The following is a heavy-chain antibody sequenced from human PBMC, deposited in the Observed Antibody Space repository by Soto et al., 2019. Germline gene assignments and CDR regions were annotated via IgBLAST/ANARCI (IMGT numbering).Heavy chain of an antibody. D-gene: IGHD2-2*01. J-gene: IGHJ6*02. Sequence: QVQLVQSGAEVKKPGSSVKVSCKASGGTFSSYAISWVRQAPGQGLEWMGGIISIFGTANYAQKFQGRVTITADESTSTAYMELSSLRSEDTAVYYCASGGISTSRYYYYYGMDVWGQGTTVTVSS. CDR2: IISIFGTA. CDR1: GGTFSSYA. V-gene: IGHV1-69*12. CDR3: ASGGISTSRYYYYYGMDV.